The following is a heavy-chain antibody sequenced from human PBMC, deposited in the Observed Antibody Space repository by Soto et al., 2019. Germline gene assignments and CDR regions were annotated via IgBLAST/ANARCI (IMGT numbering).Heavy chain of an antibody. D-gene: IGHD6-13*01. V-gene: IGHV4-39*01. Sequence: QLQLQESGPGLVKPSETLSLRCTVSCGSITSSFYWGWIRHPPGKGLVWIGSIYGTGNTDYNPSLQGRTTISADTSKNQFSLNLISVTAADTAVYYCRSSSRYSTDVWGQGATLT. J-gene: IGHJ6*02. CDR3: RSSSRYSTDV. CDR2: IYGTGNT. CDR1: CGSITSSFY.